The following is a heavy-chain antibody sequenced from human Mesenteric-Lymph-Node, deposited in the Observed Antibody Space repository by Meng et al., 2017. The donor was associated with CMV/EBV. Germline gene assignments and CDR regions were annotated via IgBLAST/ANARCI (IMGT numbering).Heavy chain of an antibody. J-gene: IGHJ3*02. CDR3: ARDERWLQLTDAFDI. D-gene: IGHD5-24*01. CDR2: ISSTSSTI. V-gene: IGHV3-48*04. Sequence: GESLKISCAASGITFSTYSMNWVRQAPGKGLEWVSYISSTSSTIYYADSVKGRFTISRDNAKNSLYLQMNNLRAEDSAVYYCARDERWLQLTDAFDIWGQGTMVTVSS. CDR1: GITFSTYS.